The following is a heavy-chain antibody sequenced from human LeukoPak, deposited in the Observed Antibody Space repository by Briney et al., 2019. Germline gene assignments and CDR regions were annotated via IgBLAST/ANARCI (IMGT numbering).Heavy chain of an antibody. CDR2: IRYDGSNK. CDR3: AKDRSNWGPQYYYDMDV. CDR1: GFTFSTYG. D-gene: IGHD7-27*01. J-gene: IGHJ6*02. V-gene: IGHV3-30*02. Sequence: PGGSLRVSCAASGFTFSTYGMHWVRQAPGKGLEWVAFIRYDGSNKYYAESVKGRFTISRDNSKKMLYLQVYSLRAEDTAVYYCAKDRSNWGPQYYYDMDVWGQGTAATVSS.